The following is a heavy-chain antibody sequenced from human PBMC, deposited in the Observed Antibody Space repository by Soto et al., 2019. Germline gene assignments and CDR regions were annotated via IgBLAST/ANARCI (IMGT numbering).Heavy chain of an antibody. J-gene: IGHJ4*02. CDR1: GFTFSTSW. Sequence: LRLSWAASGFTFSTSWMDWVRHTPGKGLEWVANINQDGSEKNYVDSVKGRFTISRDNAKNSLFLQMSSLTAEDSGLYYCTRYLDYWGQGTLVTVSS. CDR2: INQDGSEK. V-gene: IGHV3-7*01. CDR3: TRYLDY.